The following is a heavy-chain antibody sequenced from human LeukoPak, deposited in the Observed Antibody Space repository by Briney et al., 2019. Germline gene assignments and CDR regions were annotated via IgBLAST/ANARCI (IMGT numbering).Heavy chain of an antibody. CDR2: ISYDGSNK. CDR1: GFTFSSYA. V-gene: IGHV3-30-3*01. Sequence: GGSLRLSCAASGFTFSSYAMHWVRQAPGKGLEWVAVISYDGSNKYYADSVKGRFTISRDNSKNTLYLQMNSLRAEDTAVYYCANFRSSGRREFYWGQGTLVTVSS. J-gene: IGHJ4*02. CDR3: ANFRSSGRREFY. D-gene: IGHD6-19*01.